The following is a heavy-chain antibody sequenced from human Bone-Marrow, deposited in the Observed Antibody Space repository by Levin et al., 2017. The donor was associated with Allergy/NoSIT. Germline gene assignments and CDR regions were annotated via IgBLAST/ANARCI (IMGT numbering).Heavy chain of an antibody. D-gene: IGHD6-19*01. CDR3: ARDECSSGWNLRTGPFGLDV. J-gene: IGHJ6*02. V-gene: IGHV4-39*07. Sequence: SETLSLTCSVSGVSFSNTNYYWGWVRQSPGKGLEWIGSIYYSGNGFYNPSLKSRVTMSLDTSKNQISLKLTSVTAADTAVYYCARDECSSGWNLRTGPFGLDVWGQGTTVTVS. CDR2: IYYSGNG. CDR1: GVSFSNTNYY.